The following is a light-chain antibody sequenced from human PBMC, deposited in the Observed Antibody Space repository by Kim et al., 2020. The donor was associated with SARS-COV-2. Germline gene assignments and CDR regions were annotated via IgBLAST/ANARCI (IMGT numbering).Light chain of an antibody. J-gene: IGLJ1*01. CDR2: TNN. V-gene: IGLV1-47*01. CDR3: AAWDDSLSGRV. CDR1: RSNFGRRC. Sequence: SDPILCSDRRSNFGRRCVCGPHQLPETAPNLHIYTNNQRPSGVPDRFSGSKSGTSASLAISGLRSEDEADYYCAAWDDSLSGRVFGAGTKVTVL.